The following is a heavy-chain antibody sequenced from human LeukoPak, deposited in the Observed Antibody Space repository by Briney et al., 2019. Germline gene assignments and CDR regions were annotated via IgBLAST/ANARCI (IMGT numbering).Heavy chain of an antibody. J-gene: IGHJ3*02. CDR1: GFTFSSYG. V-gene: IGHV3-33*01. CDR3: AREYDILTRFAFDI. CDR2: IWYDGSNK. Sequence: PGGSLRLSCAASGFTFSSYGMHWVRQAPGKGLEGVAVIWYDGSNKYYADSVKGRFTISRDNSKNTLYLQMNSLRAEDTAVYYCAREYDILTRFAFDIWGQGTMVTVSS. D-gene: IGHD3-9*01.